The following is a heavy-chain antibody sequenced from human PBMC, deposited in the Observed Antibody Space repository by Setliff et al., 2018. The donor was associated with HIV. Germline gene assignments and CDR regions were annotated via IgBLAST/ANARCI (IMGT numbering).Heavy chain of an antibody. CDR3: GRDYYGSGNSVDY. V-gene: IGHV3-48*02. D-gene: IGHD3-10*01. CDR2: ISSSGSTM. CDR1: GFTFSSYS. J-gene: IGHJ4*02. Sequence: GGSLRLSCAASGFTFSSYSMNWVRQAPGKGLEWVSYISSSGSTMYYADSVKGRFTISRDNAKDSLFLQMNSLRDEDTAVYYCGRDYYGSGNSVDYWGQGTLVTVSS.